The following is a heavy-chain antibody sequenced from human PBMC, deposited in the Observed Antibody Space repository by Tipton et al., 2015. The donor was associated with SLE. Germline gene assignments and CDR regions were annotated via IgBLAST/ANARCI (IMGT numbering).Heavy chain of an antibody. J-gene: IGHJ4*02. CDR3: ASVAAAGIYYFDY. Sequence: WVRQAPGKGLEWVSSISSSSSYIYYADSVKGRFTISRDNAKNSLYLQMNSLRAEDTAVYYCASVAAAGIYYFDYWGQGTLVTVSS. CDR2: ISSSSSYI. V-gene: IGHV3-21*03. D-gene: IGHD6-13*01.